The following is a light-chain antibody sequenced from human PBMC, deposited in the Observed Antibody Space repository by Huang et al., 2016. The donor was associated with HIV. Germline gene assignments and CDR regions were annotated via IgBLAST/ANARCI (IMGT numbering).Light chain of an antibody. CDR2: GAF. V-gene: IGKV3-15*01. CDR1: QSVSIN. J-gene: IGKJ2*01. CDR3: QQYNKWPRNT. Sequence: EIVMTQSPVTLSVSRGERAALSCRASQSVSINLAWYQQKPGQAPRLLIYGAFNRATGIPARFNGSGSGTDFTLTISSLQSEDFAVYYCQQYNKWPRNTFGQGTKLEIK.